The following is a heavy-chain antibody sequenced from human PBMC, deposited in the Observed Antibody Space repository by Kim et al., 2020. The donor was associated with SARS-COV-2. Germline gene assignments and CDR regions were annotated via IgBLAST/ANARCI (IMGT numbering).Heavy chain of an antibody. V-gene: IGHV4-39*01. CDR1: GGSISSSSYY. D-gene: IGHD6-13*01. J-gene: IGHJ4*02. CDR2: IYYSGST. CDR3: ASFYSNSWAHFDY. Sequence: SETLSLTCTVSGGSISSSSYYWGWIRHPPGKGLEWIGSIYYSGSTYYNPSLKSRVTISVDTSKNQFSLKLSSVTAADTAVYYCASFYSNSWAHFDYWGQGTLGTVSS.